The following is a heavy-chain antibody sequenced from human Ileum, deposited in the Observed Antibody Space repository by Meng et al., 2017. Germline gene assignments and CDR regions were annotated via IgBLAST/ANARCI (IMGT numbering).Heavy chain of an antibody. CDR1: GYTFTTFG. D-gene: IGHD6-19*01. CDR2: IDPGNGNR. J-gene: IGHJ4*02. Sequence: QVQLVQSGIEVKKPGASVKVSCKPSGYTFTTFGISWVRQAPGQGLEWMGWIDPGNGNRNFAQKFQDRITLITDTTTTTAYMELRSLRSDDTAIFYYARDRQWVFDYWGQGTLVTVSS. V-gene: IGHV1-18*01. CDR3: ARDRQWVFDY.